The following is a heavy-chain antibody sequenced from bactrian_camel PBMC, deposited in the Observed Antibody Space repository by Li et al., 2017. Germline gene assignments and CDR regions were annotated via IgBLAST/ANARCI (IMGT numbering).Heavy chain of an antibody. CDR2: IKINGNI. J-gene: IGHJ4*01. Sequence: HVQLVESGGGSVQAGETLTLSCTASGLSFRRAEMAWYRQAPGNDCDLVSAIKINGNIFYADSVKGRFTVSKDNAKNTVYLQMKALETEDTATYYCAARRSTGGGYNKWGQGTQVTVS. CDR3: AARRSTGGGYNK. V-gene: IGHV3S55*01. CDR1: GLSFRRAE. D-gene: IGHD2*01.